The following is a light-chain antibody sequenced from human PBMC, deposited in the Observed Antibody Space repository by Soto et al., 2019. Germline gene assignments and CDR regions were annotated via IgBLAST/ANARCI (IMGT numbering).Light chain of an antibody. CDR3: QQSYNPPVT. Sequence: DIQMTQSPSSLSASVRDRVTITCRVSQSIHIFLNWYQQKPGKAPNLLIYAASNLQSGVPSRFSGSGSGTDFTLTISSLQPEDFATYYCQQSYNPPVTFGQGTKVDIK. J-gene: IGKJ1*01. V-gene: IGKV1-39*01. CDR1: QSIHIF. CDR2: AAS.